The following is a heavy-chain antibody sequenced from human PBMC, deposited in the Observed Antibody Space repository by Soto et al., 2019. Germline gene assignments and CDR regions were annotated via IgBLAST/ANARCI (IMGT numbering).Heavy chain of an antibody. Sequence: QVQLQESGPGLVKPSGTLSLTCAVSGGSISSSNWWSWVRQPPGKGLEWIGEIYHSGSTNYNPSRTSRVTISVDKSKNQFSLKLSSVTAADTAVYYCAREDGDSSGWFVYWGQGTLVTVSS. CDR1: GGSISSSNW. CDR3: AREDGDSSGWFVY. CDR2: IYHSGST. J-gene: IGHJ5*01. V-gene: IGHV4-4*02. D-gene: IGHD6-19*01.